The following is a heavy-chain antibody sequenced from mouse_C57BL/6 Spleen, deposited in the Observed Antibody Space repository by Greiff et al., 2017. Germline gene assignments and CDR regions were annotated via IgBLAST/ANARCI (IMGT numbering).Heavy chain of an antibody. V-gene: IGHV1-82*01. CDR2: IYPGDGDT. CDR1: GYAFSSSW. CDR3: ARVDGYSFAY. J-gene: IGHJ3*01. Sequence: VMLVESGPELVKPGASVKISCKASGYAFSSSWMNWVKQRPGKGLEWIGRIYPGDGDTNYNGKFKGKATLTADKSSSTAYMQLSSLTSEDSAVYFCARVDGYSFAYWGQGTLVTVSA. D-gene: IGHD2-3*01.